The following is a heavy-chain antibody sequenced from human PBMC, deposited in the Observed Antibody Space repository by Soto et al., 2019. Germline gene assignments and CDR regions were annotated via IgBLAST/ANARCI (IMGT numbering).Heavy chain of an antibody. CDR1: GFTFSSYW. Sequence: GGSLRLSCAASGFTFSSYWMSWVRQAPGKGLEWVANIKQDGSEKYYVDSVKGRFTISRDNAKNSLYLQMNSLRAEDTAVYYCARVRAYDYIWGSYRIPVAFDYWGQGTLVTVSS. J-gene: IGHJ4*02. CDR2: IKQDGSEK. V-gene: IGHV3-7*01. D-gene: IGHD3-16*02. CDR3: ARVRAYDYIWGSYRIPVAFDY.